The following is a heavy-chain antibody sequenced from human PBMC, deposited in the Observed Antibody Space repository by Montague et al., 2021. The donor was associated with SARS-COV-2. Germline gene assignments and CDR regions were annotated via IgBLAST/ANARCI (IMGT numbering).Heavy chain of an antibody. CDR1: GDSINNSRYY. D-gene: IGHD3-10*01. J-gene: IGHJ3*02. Sequence: SETLSLTCSVSGDSINNSRYYWGWIRQPPGKGLEWIGTIYYSRSAXYNPSLKSRVTISVDTSKDQFSLKLNSVTATDTAVYYCARLESTRGVIIRGAFHIWGQGTKVTVSS. V-gene: IGHV4-39*01. CDR2: IYYSRSA. CDR3: ARLESTRGVIIRGAFHI.